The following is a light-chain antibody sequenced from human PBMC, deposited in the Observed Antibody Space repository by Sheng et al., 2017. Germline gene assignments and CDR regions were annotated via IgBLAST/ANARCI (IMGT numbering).Light chain of an antibody. CDR1: QSHRDF. J-gene: IGKJ4*01. CDR2: DTS. Sequence: IVLTQSPATLSLSPGDRATLSCRASQSHRDFLAWYQQKPGQPPRLLIWDTSTRATGVPARFSGSGSGTEFTLAISSLQSEDIGTYYCQQNQNLPPAFGGGTKVEIK. CDR3: QQNQNLPPA. V-gene: IGKV3D-15*01.